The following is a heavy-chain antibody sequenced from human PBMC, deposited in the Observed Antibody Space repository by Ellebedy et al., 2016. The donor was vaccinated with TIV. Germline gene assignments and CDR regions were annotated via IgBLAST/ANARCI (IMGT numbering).Heavy chain of an antibody. D-gene: IGHD5-12*01. Sequence: GGSLRLSCATSGFTFSSYAMHWVRQAPGKGLEWVAVMWHGGISKDYADSVKGRFAISGDNSKNTLYLQMNNLRVKDTAVYYCARGEYSGYAPPAYWGQGTLVIVSS. V-gene: IGHV3-33*01. CDR1: GFTFSSYA. CDR3: ARGEYSGYAPPAY. CDR2: MWHGGISK. J-gene: IGHJ4*02.